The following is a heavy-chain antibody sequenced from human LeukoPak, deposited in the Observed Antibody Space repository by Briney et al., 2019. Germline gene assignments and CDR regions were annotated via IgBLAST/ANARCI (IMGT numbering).Heavy chain of an antibody. V-gene: IGHV3-30*02. J-gene: IGHJ4*02. CDR2: IRYDGSNK. Sequence: GGSLRLSCAASGFTFSSYGMHLVRQAPGKGLEWVAFIRYDGSNKYYVDSVKGRFTISRDNSKNTLYLQMNSLRAGDTAVYCATGSSSRWYGRLDYWGQGTLVTVSS. D-gene: IGHD6-19*01. CDR1: GFTFSSYG. CDR3: ATGSSSRWYGRLDY.